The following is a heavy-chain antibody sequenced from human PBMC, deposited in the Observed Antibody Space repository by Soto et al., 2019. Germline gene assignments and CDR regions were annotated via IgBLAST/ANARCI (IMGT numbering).Heavy chain of an antibody. Sequence: QVQLVESGGGVVQPGRSLRLSCAASGFTFSSYAMHWVRQAPGKGLEWVAVISYDGSNKYYADSVKGRFTISRDNSKNTLYLQMNSLRAEDTAVYYCARDARSKPLWGQGTLVTVSS. D-gene: IGHD1-26*01. V-gene: IGHV3-30-3*01. CDR3: ARDARSKPL. CDR2: ISYDGSNK. J-gene: IGHJ4*02. CDR1: GFTFSSYA.